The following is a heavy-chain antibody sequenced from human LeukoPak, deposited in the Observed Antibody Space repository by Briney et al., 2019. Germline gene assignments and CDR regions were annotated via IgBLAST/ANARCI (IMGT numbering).Heavy chain of an antibody. V-gene: IGHV5-51*01. Sequence: GESLKISCKGSGYSFTNYRIGWVRQMPGKGLEWMGTIYPGDSDTRYSPSFQGQVTISVDKSISTAYLQWSSLKASDTAMYYCARRRTLRLDAFDPWGQGTLVTVSA. D-gene: IGHD5/OR15-5a*01. CDR1: GYSFTNYR. CDR2: IYPGDSDT. CDR3: ARRRTLRLDAFDP. J-gene: IGHJ5*02.